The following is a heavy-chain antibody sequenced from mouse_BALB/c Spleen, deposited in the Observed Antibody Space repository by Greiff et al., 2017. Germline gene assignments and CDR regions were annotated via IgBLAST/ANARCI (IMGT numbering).Heavy chain of an antibody. CDR2: IYPGDGDT. V-gene: IGHV1-82*01. Sequence: VKLMESGPELVKPGASVKISCKASGYAFSSSWMNWVKQRPGQGLEWIGRIYPGDGDTNYNGKFKGKATLTADKSSSTAYMQLSSLTSVDSAVYFCARDYDGYSYAMDYWGQGTSVTVSS. J-gene: IGHJ4*01. CDR3: ARDYDGYSYAMDY. CDR1: GYAFSSSW. D-gene: IGHD2-3*01.